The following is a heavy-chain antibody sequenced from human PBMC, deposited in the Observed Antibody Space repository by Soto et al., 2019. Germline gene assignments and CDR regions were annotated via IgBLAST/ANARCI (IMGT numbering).Heavy chain of an antibody. D-gene: IGHD5-12*01. J-gene: IGHJ3*02. CDR2: ISSSSSYI. CDR1: GFTFSSYS. Sequence: GGSLRLSCAASGFTFSSYSMNWVRQAPGKGLEWVSSISSSSSYIYYADSVKGRCTISRDNAKNSLYLQMNSLRAEDTAVYYCARDHPDIVATADAFEIWGQGTMLTISS. CDR3: ARDHPDIVATADAFEI. V-gene: IGHV3-21*01.